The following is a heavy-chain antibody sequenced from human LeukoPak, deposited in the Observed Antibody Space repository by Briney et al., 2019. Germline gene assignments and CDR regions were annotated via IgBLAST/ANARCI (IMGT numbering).Heavy chain of an antibody. J-gene: IGHJ4*02. V-gene: IGHV1-46*01. CDR1: GYTFTSYY. D-gene: IGHD3-22*01. CDR2: INPSGGST. CDR3: AIHYYDSSGYYDGRFDY. Sequence: ASVKVSCKASGYTFTSYYMHWVRQAPGQGLEWMGIINPSGGSTSYAQKFQGRVTMTRDMSTSTVYMELSSLRSEDTAVYYCAIHYYDSSGYYDGRFDYWGQGTLVTVSP.